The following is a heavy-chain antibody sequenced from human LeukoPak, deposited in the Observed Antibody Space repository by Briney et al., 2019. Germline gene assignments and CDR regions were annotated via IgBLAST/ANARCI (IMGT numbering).Heavy chain of an antibody. CDR1: GFIFSDFN. J-gene: IGHJ3*02. CDR3: TREYSSNLWAFDI. V-gene: IGHV3-48*04. D-gene: IGHD6-13*01. Sequence: GGSLRLSCAASGFIFSDFNMNWVRQAPGRGLEWVSHIDSSGTTIYYADSVKGRFTISRDNAKNSLHLQMNSLRGEDTAVYYCTREYSSNLWAFDIWGQGTMVTVSS. CDR2: IDSSGTTI.